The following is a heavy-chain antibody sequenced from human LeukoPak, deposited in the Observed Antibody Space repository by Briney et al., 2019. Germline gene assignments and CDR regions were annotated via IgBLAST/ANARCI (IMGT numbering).Heavy chain of an antibody. J-gene: IGHJ4*02. CDR1: GFAFTSYT. CDR2: ISSSSSYI. D-gene: IGHD1-26*01. V-gene: IGHV3-21*01. CDR3: TRDFRGSYAGY. Sequence: GGSLRLSCAASGFAFTSYTMNWVRQAPGKGLEWVSSISSSSSYIYYADSVQGLFTISRDNAKNSLYLQMNSLRVEDTAVYYCTRDFRGSYAGYWGQGTLVTVSS.